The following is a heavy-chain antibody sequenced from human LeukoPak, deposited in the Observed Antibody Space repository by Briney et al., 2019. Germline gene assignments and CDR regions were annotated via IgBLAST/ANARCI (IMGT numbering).Heavy chain of an antibody. CDR2: ISGSSDST. V-gene: IGHV3-23*01. Sequence: GGSLRLSCAASGFTFSNYAMNWVRQAPGKGLEWVSTISGSSDSTYYADSVKGRFTISRDNSKNTLYLQVNSLRADDTAVYYCAIQARGVISYFDCWGQGTLVTVSS. J-gene: IGHJ4*02. D-gene: IGHD3-10*01. CDR3: AIQARGVISYFDC. CDR1: GFTFSNYA.